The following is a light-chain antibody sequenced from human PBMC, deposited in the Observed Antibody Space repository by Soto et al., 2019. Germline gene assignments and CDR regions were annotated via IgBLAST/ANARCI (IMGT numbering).Light chain of an antibody. CDR1: QSVSSSY. Sequence: EIVLTQSPGTLSLSPGDRATLSCRTSQSVSSSYLAWYQQKPGQAPRLLIYGASRRATGIPDRFSGSGSGTDFTLTISRLEPEDFAVYYCHHFGSLPETFGQGTNVE. J-gene: IGKJ1*01. V-gene: IGKV3-20*01. CDR3: HHFGSLPET. CDR2: GAS.